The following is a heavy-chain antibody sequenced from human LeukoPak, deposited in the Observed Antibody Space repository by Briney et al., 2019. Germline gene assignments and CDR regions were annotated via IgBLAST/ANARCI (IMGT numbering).Heavy chain of an antibody. CDR2: INWSGGST. J-gene: IGHJ4*02. CDR3: ASSITMVRGVTNFDY. Sequence: GGSLRLSCAASGFSFNDYAMSWVRQAPGKGLEWVSGINWSGGSTGYADSVKGRFTISRDNAKNSLYLQMNSLRAEDTAVYYCASSITMVRGVTNFDYWGQGTLVTVSS. CDR1: GFSFNDYA. D-gene: IGHD3-10*01. V-gene: IGHV3-20*04.